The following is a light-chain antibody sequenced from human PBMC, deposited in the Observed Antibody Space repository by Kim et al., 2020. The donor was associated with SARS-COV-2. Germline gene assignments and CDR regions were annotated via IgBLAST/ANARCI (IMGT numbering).Light chain of an antibody. CDR1: SLRSYY. CDR3: NSRDSSGYHLV. V-gene: IGLV3-19*01. Sequence: SSELTQDPAVSVALGQTVRITCQGDSLRSYYASWFQQKPGQAPLLVIYGKTNRPSGIPDRFSGSGSGNTASLTITGAQAEDEADYYCNSRDSSGYHLVFGGGTKLTVL. J-gene: IGLJ3*02. CDR2: GKT.